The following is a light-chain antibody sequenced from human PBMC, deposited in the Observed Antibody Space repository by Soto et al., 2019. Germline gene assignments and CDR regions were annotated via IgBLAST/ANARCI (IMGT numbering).Light chain of an antibody. CDR1: SSNIGAGYD. J-gene: IGLJ3*02. V-gene: IGLV1-40*01. Sequence: QAVVTQPPSVSGAPGQRVTISCTGNSSNIGAGYDVHWYQQLPGKAPKLLIFGNSHRPSGVPDRFFGSKSGTSASLAITGLQAEDEADYYCQSYDRSLSGSVFGGGTKLTV. CDR2: GNS. CDR3: QSYDRSLSGSV.